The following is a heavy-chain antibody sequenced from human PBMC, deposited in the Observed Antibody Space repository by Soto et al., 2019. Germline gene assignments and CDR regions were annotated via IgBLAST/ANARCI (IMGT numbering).Heavy chain of an antibody. CDR3: ARSRYCSSTSCYTGPFSSQYGMDV. V-gene: IGHV5-51*01. Sequence: GESLKISCKGSGYSFTSYWIGWVRQMPGKGLEWMGIIYPGDSDTRYSPPFQGQVTIPADKSISTAYLQWSSLKASDTAMYYCARSRYCSSTSCYTGPFSSQYGMDVWGQGTTVTVSS. CDR2: IYPGDSDT. CDR1: GYSFTSYW. D-gene: IGHD2-2*02. J-gene: IGHJ6*02.